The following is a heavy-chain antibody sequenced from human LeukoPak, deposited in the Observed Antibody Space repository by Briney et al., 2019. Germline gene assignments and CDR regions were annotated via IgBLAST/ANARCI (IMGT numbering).Heavy chain of an antibody. V-gene: IGHV1-69*05. J-gene: IGHJ4*02. D-gene: IGHD5-18*01. CDR1: GGTFSSYA. CDR2: IIPIFGTA. Sequence: ASVKVSCRASGGTFSSYAISWVRQAPGQGLEWMGGIIPIFGTANYAQKFQGRVTITTDESTSTAYMELSSLRSEDTAVYYCARGDGYSYGAPFDYWGQGTLVTVSS. CDR3: ARGDGYSYGAPFDY.